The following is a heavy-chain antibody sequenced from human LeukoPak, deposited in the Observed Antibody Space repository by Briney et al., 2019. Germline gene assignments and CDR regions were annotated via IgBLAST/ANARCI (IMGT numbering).Heavy chain of an antibody. V-gene: IGHV3-48*03. Sequence: PGGSLRLSCAASGFTFRSYEMNWVRQAPGKGLEWVSYISGGGTAIYYADSVKGRFTISRDNAKNSVYLQMNSLRAEDTAIYYCARAPPSPGTRSYFDYWGQGALVTVSS. CDR1: GFTFRSYE. J-gene: IGHJ4*02. CDR2: ISGGGTAI. CDR3: ARAPPSPGTRSYFDY.